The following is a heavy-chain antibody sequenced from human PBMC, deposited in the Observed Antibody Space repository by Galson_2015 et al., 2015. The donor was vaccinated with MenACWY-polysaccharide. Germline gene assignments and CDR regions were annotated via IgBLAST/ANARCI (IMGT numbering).Heavy chain of an antibody. CDR3: ARVEKYSGSFYILY. J-gene: IGHJ4*02. D-gene: IGHD1-26*01. V-gene: IGHV4-38-2*01. Sequence: ETPSLTCAVSDYSIRSGYFWGWIRQPPGKGLEWIASIFHSGTTYYNPSLKSRVTISVDTSKNQFSLKLSSVTAADTAVYYCARVEKYSGSFYILYWGQGTLVTVSS. CDR2: IFHSGTT. CDR1: DYSIRSGYF.